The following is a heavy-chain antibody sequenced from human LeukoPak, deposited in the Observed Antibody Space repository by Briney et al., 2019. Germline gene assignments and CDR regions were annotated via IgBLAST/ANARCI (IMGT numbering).Heavy chain of an antibody. Sequence: SETLSLTCTVSGGSISTYYWNWIRQPPGKGLEWIGYIFHSGSTNYNPSLQSRVTISVDTSKNQFSLNLNSVTAADTAVYYCARGGAARLHFQNWGQGTLVTVSS. V-gene: IGHV4-59*01. J-gene: IGHJ1*01. CDR2: IFHSGST. D-gene: IGHD6-6*01. CDR1: GGSISTYY. CDR3: ARGGAARLHFQN.